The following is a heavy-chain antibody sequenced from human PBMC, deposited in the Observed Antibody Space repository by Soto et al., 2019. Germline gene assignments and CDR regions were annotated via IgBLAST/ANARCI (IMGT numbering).Heavy chain of an antibody. Sequence: PGGSLRLSCAASGFTFSSYGMHWVRQAPGKGLEWVALISYDGSNTYYADSVKGRFTISRDNSKNTLYLQMNSLRAEDTAVYYCAKTYYYGSGSYFRLPRFDSWGQRTLVTVSS. D-gene: IGHD3-10*01. CDR2: ISYDGSNT. J-gene: IGHJ4*02. CDR1: GFTFSSYG. CDR3: AKTYYYGSGSYFRLPRFDS. V-gene: IGHV3-30*18.